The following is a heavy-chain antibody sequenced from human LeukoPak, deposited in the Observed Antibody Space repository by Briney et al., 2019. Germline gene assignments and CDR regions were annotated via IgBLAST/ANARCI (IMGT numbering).Heavy chain of an antibody. V-gene: IGHV3-73*01. J-gene: IGHJ4*02. CDR1: GFTFSGSA. CDR2: IRSKANSYAT. D-gene: IGHD3-16*01. Sequence: GSLRLSCAASGFTFSGSAMHWVRQASGKGLEWVGRIRSKANSYATAYAASVKGRFTISRDDSKNTAYLQMDSLKTEDTAVYYCTRIRGGDYFDYWGQGTLVTVSS. CDR3: TRIRGGDYFDY.